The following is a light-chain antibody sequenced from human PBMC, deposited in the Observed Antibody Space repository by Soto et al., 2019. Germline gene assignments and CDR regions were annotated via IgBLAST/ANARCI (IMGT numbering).Light chain of an antibody. CDR3: SSFTSGGTWV. V-gene: IGLV2-14*03. Sequence: QSVLTQPASVSGSPGQSITISCTGTSSDVGAYNHVSWYQQHPGKVPKVMIYEVNNRPSGVSNRFSASKSGNTASLTISGLHAEDEATYHCSSFTSGGTWVFGGGTKLTVL. CDR2: EVN. CDR1: SSDVGAYNH. J-gene: IGLJ3*02.